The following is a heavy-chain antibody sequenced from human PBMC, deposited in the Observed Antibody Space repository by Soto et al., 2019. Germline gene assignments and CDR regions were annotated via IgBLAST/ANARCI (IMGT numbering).Heavy chain of an antibody. D-gene: IGHD3-10*02. J-gene: IGHJ4*01. V-gene: IGHV1-2*02. CDR1: GYTFTGYY. Sequence: ASVKVCCKASGYTFTGYYMHWVRQAPGQGLEWMGWINPNSGGTNYAQKFQGRVTMTRDTSISTAHMELSRLRSDDTAVYYCARSTFGYFDYWGQGTLVTVSS. CDR3: ARSTFGYFDY. CDR2: INPNSGGT.